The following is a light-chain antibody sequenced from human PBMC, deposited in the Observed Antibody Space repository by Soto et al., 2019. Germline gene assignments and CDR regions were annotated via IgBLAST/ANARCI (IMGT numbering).Light chain of an antibody. V-gene: IGKV3-15*01. Sequence: EIVMTKSPATLSVSPGERATLSCRASQSVSSNLAWYQQQPGQAPRLLIYGASTRATGIPARFSGSGSATEFTLTISSLQSEDFAVYYCQQYNNWPPRYTFGQGTKLEIK. CDR3: QQYNNWPPRYT. CDR1: QSVSSN. CDR2: GAS. J-gene: IGKJ2*01.